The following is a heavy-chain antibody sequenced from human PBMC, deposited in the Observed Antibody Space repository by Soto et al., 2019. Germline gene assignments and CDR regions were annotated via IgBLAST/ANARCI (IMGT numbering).Heavy chain of an antibody. Sequence: GGSLRLSCAASGFTFSSYEMNWVRQAPGKGLEWVSYISSSSSTIYYADSVKGRFPISRDNAKNSLYLQMNSLRAEDTADYYCGRGHYGDFDYWGQGTLVTVSS. CDR3: GRGHYGDFDY. CDR1: GFTFSSYE. V-gene: IGHV3-48*03. J-gene: IGHJ4*02. D-gene: IGHD4-17*01. CDR2: ISSSSSTI.